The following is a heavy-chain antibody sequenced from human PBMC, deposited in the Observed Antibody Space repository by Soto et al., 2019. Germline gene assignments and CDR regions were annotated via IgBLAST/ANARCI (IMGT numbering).Heavy chain of an antibody. Sequence: QVQLVQSGAEVKKPGASVKVSCKASGYTFTSYGISWVRQAPGQGLEWMGWISAYNGNTNYAQKLQGRVTMTPDTSTSTAYMELRSLRSDDTAVYYCATSQGLSSSWYYYYGMDVWGQGTTVTVSS. CDR2: ISAYNGNT. D-gene: IGHD6-13*01. V-gene: IGHV1-18*01. J-gene: IGHJ6*02. CDR1: GYTFTSYG. CDR3: ATSQGLSSSWYYYYGMDV.